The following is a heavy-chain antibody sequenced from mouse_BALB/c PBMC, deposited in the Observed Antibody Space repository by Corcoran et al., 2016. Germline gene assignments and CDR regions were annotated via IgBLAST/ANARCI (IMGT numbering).Heavy chain of an antibody. CDR1: GYTFTTAG. J-gene: IGHJ2*01. D-gene: IGHD1-1*01. V-gene: IGHV9-4*02. CDR2: INTHSGVP. CDR3: ARSKEVFYYYGSSLFDY. Sequence: QIQLVQSGPELKKPGETVRISCKASGYTFTTAGMQWVQKMPGKGLKWIGWINTHSGVPKYAEDFKGRFAFSLETSASTAYLQISNLKNEDTATYFCARSKEVFYYYGSSLFDYWGQGTTLTVSS.